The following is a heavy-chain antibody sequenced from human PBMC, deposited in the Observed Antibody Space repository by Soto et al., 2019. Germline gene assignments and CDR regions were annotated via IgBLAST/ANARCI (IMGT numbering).Heavy chain of an antibody. CDR3: ASEPIGGNSQLDCYYGMDV. Sequence: ASVKVSCKASGGTFSSYAISWVRQAPGQGLEWMGGIIPIFGTANYAQKFQGRVTITADESTSTAYMELSSLRSEDTAVYYCASEPIGGNSQLDCYYGMDVWGQGTAVTVTS. D-gene: IGHD2-21*02. CDR2: IIPIFGTA. V-gene: IGHV1-69*13. J-gene: IGHJ6*02. CDR1: GGTFSSYA.